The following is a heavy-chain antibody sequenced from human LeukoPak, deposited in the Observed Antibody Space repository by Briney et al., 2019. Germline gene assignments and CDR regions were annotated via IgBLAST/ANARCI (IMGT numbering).Heavy chain of an antibody. J-gene: IGHJ4*02. Sequence: ASVKVSCKASGYTFTSYGISWVRQAPGQGLEWMGWISAYDGNTNYAQKLQGRVTMTTDTSTSTAYMELRSLRSDDTAVYYCARDWGCSTTSCYFSYWGQGTLVTVSS. CDR1: GYTFTSYG. CDR3: ARDWGCSTTSCYFSY. D-gene: IGHD2-2*01. V-gene: IGHV1-18*01. CDR2: ISAYDGNT.